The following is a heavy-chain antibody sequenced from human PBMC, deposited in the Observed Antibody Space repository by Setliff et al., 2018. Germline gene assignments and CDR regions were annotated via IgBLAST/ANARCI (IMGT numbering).Heavy chain of an antibody. CDR2: IYSSGST. CDR1: GGSISSGDYY. Sequence: PSETLSLTCTVSGGSISSGDYYWSWIRQPPGKGLEWIGYIYSSGSTYYNPSLKSRVTISMDTSKNQFSLKLSSVTAADTAVYYCARESRYYYDNLGTLDYWGQGTLVTVSS. D-gene: IGHD3-22*01. V-gene: IGHV4-30-4*08. J-gene: IGHJ4*02. CDR3: ARESRYYYDNLGTLDY.